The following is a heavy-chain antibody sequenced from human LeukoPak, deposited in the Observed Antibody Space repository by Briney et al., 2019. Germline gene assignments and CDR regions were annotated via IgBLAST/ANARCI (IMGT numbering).Heavy chain of an antibody. J-gene: IGHJ6*03. D-gene: IGHD3-3*01. CDR2: IKQDGSEK. CDR3: AREPSYDFLPYYMDV. CDR1: GFTFSSYW. V-gene: IGHV3-7*01. Sequence: GGSLRLSCAASGFTFSSYWMSWVRQAPGKGLEWVANIKQDGSEKYYVDSVKGRFTISRDNAKNSLYLQMNSLRAEDTAVYYCAREPSYDFLPYYMDVWSKGTTVTVSS.